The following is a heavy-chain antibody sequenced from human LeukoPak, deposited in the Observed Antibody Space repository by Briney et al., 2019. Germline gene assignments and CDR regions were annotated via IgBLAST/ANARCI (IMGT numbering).Heavy chain of an antibody. CDR1: GFTFSSYW. CDR2: IKQDGSEK. J-gene: IGHJ4*02. V-gene: IGHV3-7*01. CDR3: AKDLSRVFWGFGELTDFDY. Sequence: GGSLRLSCAGSGFTFSSYWMSWVRQAPGKGLEWVANIKQDGSEKHYVDSVKGRFTISRDNSKNTLYLQMNSLRAEDTAVYYCAKDLSRVFWGFGELTDFDYWGQGTLVTVSS. D-gene: IGHD3-10*01.